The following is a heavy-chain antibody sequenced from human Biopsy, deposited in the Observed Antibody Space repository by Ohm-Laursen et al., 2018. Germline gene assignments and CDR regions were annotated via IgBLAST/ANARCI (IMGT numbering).Heavy chain of an antibody. CDR2: SDWDDDE. J-gene: IGHJ4*02. D-gene: IGHD1-1*01. CDR1: GFSLRSSGMR. Sequence: TQTLTLTYTFSGFSLRSSGMRMSWVRHPPGKALEWLVRSDWDDDEFYSPSLRARLTVSKDTSKNQVVLTLTNMGPVDTATYYCARHRADNFGALEYWGQGILVTASS. V-gene: IGHV2-70*04. CDR3: ARHRADNFGALEY.